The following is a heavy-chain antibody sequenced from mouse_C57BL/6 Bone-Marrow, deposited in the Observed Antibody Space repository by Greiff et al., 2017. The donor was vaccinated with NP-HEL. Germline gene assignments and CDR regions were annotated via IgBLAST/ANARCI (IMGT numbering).Heavy chain of an antibody. J-gene: IGHJ2*01. Sequence: QVQLQQPGAELVKPGASVKMSCKASGYTFTSYWITWVKQRPGQGLEWIGDIYPGSGSTNYNEKFKSKATLTVDTSSSTAYMQLSSLTSEDSAVDYCASRYYGSSDFDYWGQGTTLTVSS. CDR2: IYPGSGST. CDR3: ASRYYGSSDFDY. V-gene: IGHV1-55*01. CDR1: GYTFTSYW. D-gene: IGHD1-1*01.